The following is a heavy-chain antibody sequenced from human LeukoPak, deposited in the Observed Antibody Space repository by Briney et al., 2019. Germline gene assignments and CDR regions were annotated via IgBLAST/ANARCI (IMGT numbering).Heavy chain of an antibody. CDR2: IRYDGSNK. D-gene: IGHD1-26*01. CDR1: GFTFSSYG. V-gene: IGHV3-30*02. CDR3: ASYFLTVLAFDI. J-gene: IGHJ3*02. Sequence: GGSLRLSCAASGFTFSSYGMHWVRQAPGKGLKWVAFIRYDGSNKYYADSVKGRFTISRDNSKNTLYLQMNSLRAEDTAVYYCASYFLTVLAFDIWGQGTMVTVSS.